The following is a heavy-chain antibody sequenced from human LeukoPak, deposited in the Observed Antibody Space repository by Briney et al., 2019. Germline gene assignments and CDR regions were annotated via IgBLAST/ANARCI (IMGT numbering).Heavy chain of an antibody. D-gene: IGHD2-2*01. CDR1: GGSISSGGYY. CDR2: IYYSGST. CDR3: ARVHANPAAMPYNWFDP. J-gene: IGHJ5*02. Sequence: PSQTLSLTCTVSGGSISSGGYYWSWIRQHPGKGLEWIGYIYYSGSTYYNPSLKSRVTISVDTSKNQFSLKLSSVTAADTAVYYCARVHANPAAMPYNWFDPWGQGTLVTVSS. V-gene: IGHV4-31*03.